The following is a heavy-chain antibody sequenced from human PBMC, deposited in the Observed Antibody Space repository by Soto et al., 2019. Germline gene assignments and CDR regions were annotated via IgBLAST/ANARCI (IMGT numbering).Heavy chain of an antibody. CDR1: GLIFSAYA. V-gene: IGHV3-23*01. Sequence: GGSLRLSCAASGLIFSAYAMEWVRQAPGKGLEWVSTISGSGAITYYADSVKGRFTISRDNSENTLYLQMNSLRAEDTAIYYCVKGFYSGNYYRLDYWGQGTLVTVSS. D-gene: IGHD1-26*01. J-gene: IGHJ4*02. CDR3: VKGFYSGNYYRLDY. CDR2: ISGSGAIT.